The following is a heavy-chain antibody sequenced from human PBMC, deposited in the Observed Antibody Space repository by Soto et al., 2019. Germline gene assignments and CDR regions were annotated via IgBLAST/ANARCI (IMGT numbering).Heavy chain of an antibody. D-gene: IGHD3-9*01. Sequence: QVQLVQSGAEVKKPGSSVKVSCKASGGTFSSYAISWVRQAPGQGLEWMGGIIPIFGTANYAQKFQGRVTITADESTSTAYMELSSLRSEDTAVYYCASNILTGYSIGYYYDGMDVWGQGTTVTVSS. V-gene: IGHV1-69*01. CDR3: ASNILTGYSIGYYYDGMDV. J-gene: IGHJ6*02. CDR1: GGTFSSYA. CDR2: IIPIFGTA.